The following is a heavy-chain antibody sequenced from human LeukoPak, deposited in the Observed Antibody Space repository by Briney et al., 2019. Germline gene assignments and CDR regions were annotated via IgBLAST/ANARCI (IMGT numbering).Heavy chain of an antibody. CDR1: GFTFSSYW. Sequence: PGGSLRLSCAASGFTFSSYWMHWVRQAPGKGLVWVSRINSDGSSTTYADSVKGRFTISRDNAKSTLYLQMNSLRAEDTAVYYCARWETTVTTLDYWGQGTLVTVSS. V-gene: IGHV3-74*01. CDR3: ARWETTVTTLDY. CDR2: INSDGSST. J-gene: IGHJ4*02. D-gene: IGHD4-17*01.